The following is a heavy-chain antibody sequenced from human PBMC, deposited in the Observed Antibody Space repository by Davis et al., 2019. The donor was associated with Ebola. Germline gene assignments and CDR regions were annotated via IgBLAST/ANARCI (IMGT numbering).Heavy chain of an antibody. CDR1: GFTFSSFL. D-gene: IGHD5-12*01. V-gene: IGHV3-74*01. Sequence: PGGSLRLSCAASGFTFSSFLMHWVRQAPGKGPVWVSRINTDGSSTAYADSVQGRFTISRDNAKNTLFLQMNSLRAEDTAVYYCAKPRSLSGYGFDYWGQGTLVTVSS. CDR3: AKPRSLSGYGFDY. CDR2: INTDGSST. J-gene: IGHJ4*02.